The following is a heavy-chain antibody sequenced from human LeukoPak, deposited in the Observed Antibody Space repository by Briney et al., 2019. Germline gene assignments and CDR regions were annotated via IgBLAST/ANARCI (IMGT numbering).Heavy chain of an antibody. Sequence: SETLSLTCTVSGGSVSSSSYYWTWIRQPPGKGLEWIGYISYSGSTSHSPSLKSRVTISVDTSTKQFSLNLSSVTAADTAVYYCAREGYTSGSDAFDIWGQGTMVTVSS. J-gene: IGHJ3*02. D-gene: IGHD6-19*01. V-gene: IGHV4-61*01. CDR2: ISYSGST. CDR3: AREGYTSGSDAFDI. CDR1: GGSVSSSSYY.